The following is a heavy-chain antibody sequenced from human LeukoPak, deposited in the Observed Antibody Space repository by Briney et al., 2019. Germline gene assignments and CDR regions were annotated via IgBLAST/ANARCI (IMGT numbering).Heavy chain of an antibody. CDR2: ISGGGVHT. CDR3: AKDGGGWYTTGWYYFDY. CDR1: GFTFSTYA. D-gene: IGHD6-19*01. Sequence: GGSLRLSCAASGFTFSTYAMSWVRQAPGKGLEWASSISGGGVHTYYADSVKGRFSISRDNSKNTLYLQMNSLRAEDTAVYYCAKDGGGWYTTGWYYFDYWGQGTLVTVSS. V-gene: IGHV3-23*01. J-gene: IGHJ4*02.